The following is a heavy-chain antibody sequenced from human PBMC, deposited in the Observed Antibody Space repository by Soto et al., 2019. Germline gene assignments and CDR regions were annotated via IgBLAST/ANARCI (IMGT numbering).Heavy chain of an antibody. V-gene: IGHV1-69*13. CDR1: GDTFSRYA. CDR2: IIPIFGTA. CDR3: ARSDDYYDSSGSPLAFDI. D-gene: IGHD3-22*01. Sequence: SVKVSCKASGDTFSRYAISWVRQAPGQGLEWMGGIIPIFGTANYAQKFQGRVTITADESTSTAYMELSSLRSEDTAVYYYARSDDYYDSSGSPLAFDIWGQGTMVTVSS. J-gene: IGHJ3*02.